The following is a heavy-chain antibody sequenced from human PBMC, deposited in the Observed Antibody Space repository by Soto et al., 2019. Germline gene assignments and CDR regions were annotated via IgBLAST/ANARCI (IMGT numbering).Heavy chain of an antibody. D-gene: IGHD3-10*01. Sequence: QVQLVESGGGVVQPGRSLRLSCAASGFTFSSYGMHWVRQAPGKGLEWVAVIWYDGSNKYYADSVKGRFTISRDNSKNTLYLQMNSLRAEDTAVYYCARDLNPPITMVRGAIQAFDYWGQGTLVTVSS. CDR1: GFTFSSYG. CDR2: IWYDGSNK. CDR3: ARDLNPPITMVRGAIQAFDY. V-gene: IGHV3-33*01. J-gene: IGHJ4*02.